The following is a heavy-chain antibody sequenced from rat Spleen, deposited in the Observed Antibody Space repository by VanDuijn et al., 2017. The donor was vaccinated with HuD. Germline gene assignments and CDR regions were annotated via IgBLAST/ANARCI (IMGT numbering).Heavy chain of an antibody. J-gene: IGHJ2*01. D-gene: IGHD1-6*01. CDR2: ISSGGGNT. Sequence: EVQLVESGGGLVQPGRSLKLSCAASGFTFSNYDMAWVRQAPTKGLEWVASISSGGGNTYYRDSVKGRFTISRDNAKTTLYLQMDSLRSEDSATYYCARRHYGYTDYFDYWGQGVMVTVSS. V-gene: IGHV5-25*01. CDR1: GFTFSNYD. CDR3: ARRHYGYTDYFDY.